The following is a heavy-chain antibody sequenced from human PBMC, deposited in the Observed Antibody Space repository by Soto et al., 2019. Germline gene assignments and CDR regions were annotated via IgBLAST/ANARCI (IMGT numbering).Heavy chain of an antibody. CDR3: ARLYTNYYYYYMDV. CDR1: GYTFTSYG. J-gene: IGHJ6*03. CDR2: ISAYNGNT. V-gene: IGHV1-18*01. D-gene: IGHD2-2*02. Sequence: ASVNVSCKASGYTFTSYGISWVRQAPGQGLEWMGWISAYNGNTNYAQKLQGRVTMTTDTSTSTAYMELRSLRSDDTAVYYCARLYTNYYYYYMDVWGKGTTVTVSS.